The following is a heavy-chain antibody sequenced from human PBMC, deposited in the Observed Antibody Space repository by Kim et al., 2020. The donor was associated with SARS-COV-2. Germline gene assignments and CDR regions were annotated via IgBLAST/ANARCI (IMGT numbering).Heavy chain of an antibody. J-gene: IGHJ4*02. CDR2: IYYSGST. CDR3: ARHGGVATIRVGFDY. V-gene: IGHV4-39*01. Sequence: SETLSLTCTVSGGSISSSSYYWGWIRQPPGKGLEWIGSIYYSGSTYYNPSLKSRVTISVDTSKNQFSLKLSSVTAADTAVYYCARHGGVATIRVGFDYWGQRTLVTVSS. CDR1: GGSISSSSYY. D-gene: IGHD5-12*01.